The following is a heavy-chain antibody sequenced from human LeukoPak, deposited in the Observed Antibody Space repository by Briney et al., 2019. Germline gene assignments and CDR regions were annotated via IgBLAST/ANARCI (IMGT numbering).Heavy chain of an antibody. Sequence: ASVKVSCKASGGTFSSYAISGVRQAPGQGREWMGRIIPILGIANYAQKFQGRVTITADTPTSTAYMELSSLRSEDTAVYSCARDHCSSTSCPSTLMGYYGMDVWGQGTTVTVSS. CDR3: ARDHCSSTSCPSTLMGYYGMDV. CDR1: GGTFSSYA. V-gene: IGHV1-69*04. J-gene: IGHJ6*02. D-gene: IGHD2-2*01. CDR2: IIPILGIA.